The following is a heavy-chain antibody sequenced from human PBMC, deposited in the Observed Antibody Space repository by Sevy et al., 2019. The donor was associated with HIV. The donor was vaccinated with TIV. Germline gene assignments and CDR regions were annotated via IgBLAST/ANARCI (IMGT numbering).Heavy chain of an antibody. J-gene: IGHJ4*02. CDR2: IDHSGST. Sequence: LSLTCAVSGGSISSGTYSWTWIRQPPGKGLEWIGYIDHSGSTYSNPSLNSRVTISVDRSNNQFSLKLNSVTAADTAVYYCARGPSGGWWHYFDSWGQGTLVTVSS. CDR3: ARGPSGGWWHYFDS. CDR1: GGSISSGTYS. D-gene: IGHD2-15*01. V-gene: IGHV4-30-2*01.